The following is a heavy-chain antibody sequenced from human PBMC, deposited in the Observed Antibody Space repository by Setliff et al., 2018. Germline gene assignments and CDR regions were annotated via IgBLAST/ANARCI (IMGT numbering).Heavy chain of an antibody. CDR1: GYSFTNNW. Sequence: GESLKISCQGSGYSFTNNWIAWVRQMPGKGLECMGIIFPGDSDTRYSPSFQGQVTMSAGKSINTAYLQWSSLKASDTAMYYCARLGAPASHDAFDIWGQGTMVTVSS. D-gene: IGHD6-25*01. V-gene: IGHV5-51*01. CDR3: ARLGAPASHDAFDI. J-gene: IGHJ3*02. CDR2: IFPGDSDT.